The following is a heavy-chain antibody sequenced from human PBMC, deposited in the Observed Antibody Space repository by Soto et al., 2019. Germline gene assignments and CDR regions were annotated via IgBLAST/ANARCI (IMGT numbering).Heavy chain of an antibody. Sequence: GASVKVSCKASGGTFSTHAISWVRQAPGQGLEWMGGIIPIFGTANYAQKFQGRVTITADKSTSTAYMEVRSLRSEDTAVYYCARVREGSAGNYYYYGMDVWGQGTTVTVSS. V-gene: IGHV1-69*06. CDR3: ARVREGSAGNYYYYGMDV. CDR1: GGTFSTHA. CDR2: IIPIFGTA. J-gene: IGHJ6*02.